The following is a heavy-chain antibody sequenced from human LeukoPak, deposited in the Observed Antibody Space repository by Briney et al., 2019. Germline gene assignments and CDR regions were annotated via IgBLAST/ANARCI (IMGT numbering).Heavy chain of an antibody. V-gene: IGHV4-4*07. CDR2: IYTSGST. CDR3: ARVAVTNSEFDY. Sequence: PSETLSLTCTVSGGSISSYYWSWIRQPAGKGLEWIGRIYTSGSTNYSPSLKSRVTMSVDTSKNQFSLKLSPVTAADTAVYYCARVAVTNSEFDYWGQGTLVTVSS. J-gene: IGHJ4*02. D-gene: IGHD4-17*01. CDR1: GGSISSYY.